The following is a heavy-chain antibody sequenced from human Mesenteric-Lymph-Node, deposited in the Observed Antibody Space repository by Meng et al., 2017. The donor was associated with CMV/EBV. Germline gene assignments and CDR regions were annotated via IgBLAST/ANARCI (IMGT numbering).Heavy chain of an antibody. J-gene: IGHJ5*02. Sequence: SCTVSGGSISSGGYYWSWIRQHPGKGLEWIGYIYYSGSTYYNPSLKSRVTISVDTSKNQFSLKLSSVTAADTAVYYCARVTNYYGLGSYNNWFDPWGQGTLVTVSS. CDR2: IYYSGST. CDR1: GGSISSGGYY. D-gene: IGHD3-10*01. V-gene: IGHV4-31*02. CDR3: ARVTNYYGLGSYNNWFDP.